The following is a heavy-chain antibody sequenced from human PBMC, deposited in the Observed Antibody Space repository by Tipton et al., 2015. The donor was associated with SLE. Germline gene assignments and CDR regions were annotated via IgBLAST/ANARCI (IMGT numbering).Heavy chain of an antibody. D-gene: IGHD4-11*01. CDR3: ARDYNNYPFFDY. Sequence: TLSLTCTVSGGSVISSSDSWGWIRQPPGKGLEWIGNIYYTGDTSYSPSLKSRVTISVDTSNNQFSLHLGSVTAADTAVYYCARDYNNYPFFDYWGQGTLVTVSS. J-gene: IGHJ4*02. CDR1: GGSVISSSDS. V-gene: IGHV4-39*02. CDR2: IYYTGDT.